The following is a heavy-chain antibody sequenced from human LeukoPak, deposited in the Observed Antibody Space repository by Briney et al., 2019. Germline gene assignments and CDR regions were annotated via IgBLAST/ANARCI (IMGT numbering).Heavy chain of an antibody. Sequence: GSLRLSWAASGFTFSSYGMHWVRQAPGKGLEWVAFIRYDGSNKYYADSVKGRFTISRDNSKNTLYLQMNSLRAEDTAVYYCAKARGMATIPFDYWGQGTLVTVSS. V-gene: IGHV3-30*02. CDR2: IRYDGSNK. CDR3: AKARGMATIPFDY. D-gene: IGHD5-24*01. J-gene: IGHJ4*02. CDR1: GFTFSSYG.